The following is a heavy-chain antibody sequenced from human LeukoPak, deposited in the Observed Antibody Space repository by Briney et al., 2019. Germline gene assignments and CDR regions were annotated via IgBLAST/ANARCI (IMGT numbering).Heavy chain of an antibody. CDR2: TYYRSKWYN. CDR3: ARKDYGSGNSYFDY. D-gene: IGHD3-10*01. J-gene: IGHJ4*02. CDR1: GDSVSSNSSA. V-gene: IGHV6-1*01. Sequence: PSQTLSLTCAISGDSVSSNSSAWNWIRQSPSRGLEWLGRTYYRSKWYNDYAVSVKSRITINPDTSKNQFSLQLNSVTPVDTAVYYCARKDYGSGNSYFDYWGQGTLVTVSS.